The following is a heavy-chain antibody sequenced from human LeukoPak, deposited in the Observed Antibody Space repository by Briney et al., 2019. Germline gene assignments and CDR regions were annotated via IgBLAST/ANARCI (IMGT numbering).Heavy chain of an antibody. CDR2: ISSSGSTI. CDR1: GFTFSDYY. CDR3: ARVLREESLNYYYYGMDV. Sequence: GGSLRLSCAASGFTFSDYYMSWIRQAPGKGLEWISYISSSGSTIYYADSVKGRFTISRDNAKNSLYLQMNSLRAEDTAVYYCARVLREESLNYYYYGMDVGAEGPTVTVLS. D-gene: IGHD2-15*01. V-gene: IGHV3-11*01. J-gene: IGHJ6*04.